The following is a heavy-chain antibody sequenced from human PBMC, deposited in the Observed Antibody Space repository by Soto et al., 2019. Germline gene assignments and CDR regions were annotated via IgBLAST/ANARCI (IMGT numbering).Heavy chain of an antibody. J-gene: IGHJ4*02. CDR2: IIPIFGTA. CDR1: GETFSSYA. D-gene: IGHD3-22*01. Sequence: ASVKVSCKASGETFSSYAISWVRQAPGQGLEWMGGIIPIFGTANYAQKFKGRVTITADKSTSTAYMELISLRSEDTAMYYCARGWYYYDSSGYAFDYWGQGTQVTVSS. V-gene: IGHV1-69*06. CDR3: ARGWYYYDSSGYAFDY.